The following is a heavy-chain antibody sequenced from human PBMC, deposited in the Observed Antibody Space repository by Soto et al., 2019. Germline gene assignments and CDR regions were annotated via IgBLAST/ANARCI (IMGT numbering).Heavy chain of an antibody. CDR2: ISGSGGST. Sequence: VQLLESGGGLVQPGGSLRLSCAASGFTFSSYAMSWVRQAPGKGLEWVSAISGSGGSTYYADSVKGRFTISRDNSKNTLYVQMNSLRAEDTAVYYCAKIEYASSWYYYGMDVWGQGTTVTVSS. CDR1: GFTFSSYA. CDR3: AKIEYASSWYYYGMDV. D-gene: IGHD6-13*01. V-gene: IGHV3-23*01. J-gene: IGHJ6*02.